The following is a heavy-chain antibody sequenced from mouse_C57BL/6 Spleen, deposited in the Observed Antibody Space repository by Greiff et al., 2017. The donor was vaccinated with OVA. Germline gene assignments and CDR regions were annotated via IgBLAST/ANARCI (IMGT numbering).Heavy chain of an antibody. J-gene: IGHJ2*01. CDR1: GYTFTSYT. V-gene: IGHV1-4*01. CDR2: INPSSGYT. CDR3: ASPYYYGSSYLSFDY. D-gene: IGHD1-1*01. Sequence: QVQLQQSGAELARPGASVKMSCKASGYTFTSYTMHWVKQRPGQGLEWIGYINPSSGYTKYNQKFKDKATLTADKSPSTAYMQLSSLTSEDSAVYYCASPYYYGSSYLSFDYWGQGTTLTVSS.